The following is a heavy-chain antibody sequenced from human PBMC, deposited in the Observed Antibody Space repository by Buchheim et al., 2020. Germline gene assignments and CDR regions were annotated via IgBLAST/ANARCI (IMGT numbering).Heavy chain of an antibody. CDR1: GGSINSSSYY. D-gene: IGHD3-22*01. Sequence: QLQLQESGPGLVKPSETLSLTCTVSGGSINSSSYYWGWIRQPPGKGLEWIGSIYYSGSTYYNPSLKSRVNISVDTSKNQFSLKLSSVTAADTAVYYCARDEYYDSSGTYYFDYWGQGTL. J-gene: IGHJ4*02. CDR3: ARDEYYDSSGTYYFDY. CDR2: IYYSGST. V-gene: IGHV4-39*07.